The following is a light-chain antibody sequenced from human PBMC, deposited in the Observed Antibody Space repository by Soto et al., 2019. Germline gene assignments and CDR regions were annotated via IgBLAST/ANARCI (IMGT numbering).Light chain of an antibody. Sequence: QSVLTQPPSASGTPGQTVTISCSGSSSSIASNAINWFQQLPGTAPKLLIYSGDHRPSGVPDRFSGSKSGTSASLAISGLQSEDEADYYCATWADSLKTYVFGTGTKLTVL. CDR2: SGD. V-gene: IGLV1-44*01. J-gene: IGLJ1*01. CDR3: ATWADSLKTYV. CDR1: SSSIASNA.